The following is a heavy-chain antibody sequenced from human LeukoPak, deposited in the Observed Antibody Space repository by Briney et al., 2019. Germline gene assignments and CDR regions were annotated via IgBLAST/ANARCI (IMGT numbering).Heavy chain of an antibody. Sequence: ASVKVSCKASGYTFTSYYMHWVRQAPGQGLEWMGIINPSGGSTSYAQKFQGRVTMTRDTSTSTVYMELSSLRSEDMAVYYCARSVDTAMVRTLLDYWGQGTLVTVSS. CDR1: GYTFTSYY. D-gene: IGHD5-18*01. CDR3: ARSVDTAMVRTLLDY. J-gene: IGHJ4*02. CDR2: INPSGGST. V-gene: IGHV1-46*01.